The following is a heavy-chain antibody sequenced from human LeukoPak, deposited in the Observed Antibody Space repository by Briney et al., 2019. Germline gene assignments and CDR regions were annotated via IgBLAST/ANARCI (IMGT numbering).Heavy chain of an antibody. D-gene: IGHD2/OR15-2a*01. CDR3: ARGRAGAARSTNFDY. J-gene: IGHJ4*02. CDR1: GFTFSSYG. Sequence: GGSLRLSCAASGFTFSSYGMHWVRQAPGKGLEWVAVIWYDGSNKYYADSVKGRFTISRDNSKNTLYLQMSSLRAEDTAVYYCARGRAGAARSTNFDYWGQGTLVTVSS. V-gene: IGHV3-33*01. CDR2: IWYDGSNK.